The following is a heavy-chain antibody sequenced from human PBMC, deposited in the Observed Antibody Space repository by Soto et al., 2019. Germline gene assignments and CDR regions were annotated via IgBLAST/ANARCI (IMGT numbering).Heavy chain of an antibody. CDR3: AKGKAALMTTPYYFYYGMDV. V-gene: IGHV3-23*01. CDR1: GFTFSSYA. CDR2: ISGSGGST. D-gene: IGHD2-15*01. J-gene: IGHJ6*04. Sequence: GGSLRLSCAASGFTFSSYAMSWVRQAPRKGLEWVSAISGSGGSTYYADSVKGRFTISRDNSKNTLYLQMNSLRAEDTAVYYCAKGKAALMTTPYYFYYGMDVHGEVPTFTVSS.